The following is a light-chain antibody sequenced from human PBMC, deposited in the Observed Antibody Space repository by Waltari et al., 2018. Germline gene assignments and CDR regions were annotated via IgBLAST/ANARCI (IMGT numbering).Light chain of an antibody. J-gene: IGKJ1*01. V-gene: IGKV1-5*01. CDR2: DAS. Sequence: DIQMTQSPSTLSASVGDRVTITCRASQSISSWLAWYQQKPGNVPKLLIDDASGLESGVPSRFSGSGSGTEFTLTISSLQPDDFATYYCQQYNSYSWTFGQGTKVEIK. CDR3: QQYNSYSWT. CDR1: QSISSW.